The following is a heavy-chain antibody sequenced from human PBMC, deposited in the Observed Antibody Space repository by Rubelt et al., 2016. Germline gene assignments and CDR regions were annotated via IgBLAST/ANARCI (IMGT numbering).Heavy chain of an antibody. J-gene: IGHJ4*02. CDR1: GGSISSNNW. CDR2: IFHSGST. D-gene: IGHD1-26*01. V-gene: IGHV4-4*02. Sequence: GGSISSNNWWTWLRQPPGKGLEWIGEIFHSGSTTYNPSLKSRVTVSVDTSKNQFSLKMSSVTAADTAVYYCARHDTGSLLFDVWGQGTPVTASS. CDR3: ARHDTGSLLFDV.